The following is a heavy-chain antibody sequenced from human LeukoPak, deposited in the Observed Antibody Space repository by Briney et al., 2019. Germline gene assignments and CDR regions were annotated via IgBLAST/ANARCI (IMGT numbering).Heavy chain of an antibody. D-gene: IGHD5-18*01. CDR2: INAGNGNT. CDR1: GYTFTNYA. V-gene: IGHV1-3*01. J-gene: IGHJ3*02. Sequence: ASVKVSCKASGYTFTNYAMHWVRQAPGQRLEWMGWINAGNGNTKYSQKFQGRVTITRDTSASTAYMELSSLRSEDTAVYYCANTSTREDDAFDIWGQGTMVPSLQ. CDR3: ANTSTREDDAFDI.